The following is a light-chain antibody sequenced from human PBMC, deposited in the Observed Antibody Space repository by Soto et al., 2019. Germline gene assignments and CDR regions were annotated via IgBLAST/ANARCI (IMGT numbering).Light chain of an antibody. Sequence: QSVLTQPASVSGSPGQSITISCTGTSSDVGGYNYVSWYQQHPGKAPKLIIYDVSNRPSGVSNRFSGSKSGNTASLTISGLQAEDEADYYCSSYKSSTPRVFGTGTKVTVL. CDR3: SSYKSSTPRV. CDR2: DVS. V-gene: IGLV2-14*01. CDR1: SSDVGGYNY. J-gene: IGLJ1*01.